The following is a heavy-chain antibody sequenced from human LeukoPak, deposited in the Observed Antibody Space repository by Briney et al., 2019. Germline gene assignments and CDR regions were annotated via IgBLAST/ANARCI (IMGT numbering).Heavy chain of an antibody. D-gene: IGHD3-22*01. J-gene: IGHJ4*02. CDR3: ARGPSGDYYDSSGYKIDY. CDR2: IYYSGST. Sequence: SETLSLTCTVSGGSISSSSYYWGWIRQPPGKGLEWIGNIYYSGSTNLNSSLKSRVTISVDTSKNQFSLKLSSVTAADTAVYYCARGPSGDYYDSSGYKIDYWGQGTLVTVSS. CDR1: GGSISSSSYY. V-gene: IGHV4-39*07.